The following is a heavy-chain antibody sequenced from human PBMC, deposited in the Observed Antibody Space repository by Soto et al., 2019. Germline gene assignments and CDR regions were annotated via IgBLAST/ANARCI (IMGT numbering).Heavy chain of an antibody. D-gene: IGHD3-22*01. CDR2: IWYDGSNK. J-gene: IGHJ4*02. Sequence: GGSLRLSCAASGFTFSSYGMHWVRQAPGKGLEWVAVIWYDGSNKYYADSVKGRFTISRDNSKNTLNLQMNSLRAEDTAVDYCARDASFYDSSGYYYGEDFDYWGQGTLVTVSS. V-gene: IGHV3-33*01. CDR3: ARDASFYDSSGYYYGEDFDY. CDR1: GFTFSSYG.